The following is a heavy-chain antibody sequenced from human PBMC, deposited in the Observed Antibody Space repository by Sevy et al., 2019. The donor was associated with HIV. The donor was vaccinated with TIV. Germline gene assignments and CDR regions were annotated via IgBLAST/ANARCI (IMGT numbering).Heavy chain of an antibody. J-gene: IGHJ4*02. CDR1: GFTFSSYS. Sequence: EGSLRLSCAASGFTFSSYSMNWVRQAPGKGLEWVSYIRSSSSTIYYADSVKGRFTISRDNAKNSLYLQMNSLRAEDKAVYYCAREDYYGSGSYCGPLDDWGQGTLVTVSS. D-gene: IGHD3-10*01. CDR3: AREDYYGSGSYCGPLDD. V-gene: IGHV3-48*01. CDR2: IRSSSSTI.